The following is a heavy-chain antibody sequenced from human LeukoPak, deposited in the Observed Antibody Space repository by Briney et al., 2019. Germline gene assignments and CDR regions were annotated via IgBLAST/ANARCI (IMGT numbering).Heavy chain of an antibody. CDR3: ASGQYYDLWSGYYVD. Sequence: SETLSLTCAVYGGSFSGHYWSWIRQPPGRGLEWIGEINHSGSTNYNPSLESRVTISVDTSKNHFSLKLSSVTAADTAVYYCASGQYYDLWSGYYVDWGQGTLVTVSA. CDR2: INHSGST. D-gene: IGHD3-3*01. J-gene: IGHJ4*02. V-gene: IGHV4-34*01. CDR1: GGSFSGHY.